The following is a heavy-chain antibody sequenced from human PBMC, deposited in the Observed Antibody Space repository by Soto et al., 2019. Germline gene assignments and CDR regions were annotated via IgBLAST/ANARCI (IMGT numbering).Heavy chain of an antibody. D-gene: IGHD6-13*01. J-gene: IGHJ5*02. CDR1: GYTFTSYG. Sequence: ASVKVSCKASGYTFTSYGISWLRQAPGQGLEWMGWISAYNGNTNYAQKLQGRVTMTTDTSTSTAYMELRSLRSDDTAVYYCARDLRYSSSWSWWFDPWGQGTLVTVSS. CDR2: ISAYNGNT. V-gene: IGHV1-18*01. CDR3: ARDLRYSSSWSWWFDP.